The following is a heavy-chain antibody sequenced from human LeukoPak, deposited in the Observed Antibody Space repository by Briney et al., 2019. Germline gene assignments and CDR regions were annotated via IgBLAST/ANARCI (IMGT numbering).Heavy chain of an antibody. J-gene: IGHJ3*02. CDR1: GFTFSSYA. V-gene: IGHV3-23*01. CDR3: AKDTEQQLVLGAFDI. Sequence: GGSLRVSCAASGFTFSSYAMSWVRQAPGNGLEWVSAISGSGGSTYYADSVKGRFTISRDNSKNMLYLQMNSLRAEDTAVYYCAKDTEQQLVLGAFDIWGQGTMVTVSS. CDR2: ISGSGGST. D-gene: IGHD6-13*01.